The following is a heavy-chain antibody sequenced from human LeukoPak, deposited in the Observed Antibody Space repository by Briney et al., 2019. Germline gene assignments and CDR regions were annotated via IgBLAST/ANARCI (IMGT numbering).Heavy chain of an antibody. D-gene: IGHD3-22*01. CDR2: IYYSGST. Sequence: SETLSLTCTVSGGSISSSSYYWGWIRQPPGKGLEWIGSIYYSGSTNYNPSLRSRVTISVDKSKNQFSLKLSSVTAADTAVYYCARDDSSGYYLYAFDIWGQGTMVTVSS. J-gene: IGHJ3*02. V-gene: IGHV4-39*07. CDR3: ARDDSSGYYLYAFDI. CDR1: GGSISSSSYY.